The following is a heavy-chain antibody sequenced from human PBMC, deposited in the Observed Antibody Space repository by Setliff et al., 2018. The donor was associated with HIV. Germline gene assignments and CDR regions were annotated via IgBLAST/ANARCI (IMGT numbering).Heavy chain of an antibody. D-gene: IGHD3-9*01. CDR3: ARHYFDILTGYYNRAFDI. CDR2: TTNYGSSS. Sequence: ASVKVSCKTSGDTLSSYAITWVRQAPGQGLEWMGWTTNYGSSSKFGQNFQGRVTMTRDTSTSTVYMELSSLRSEDTAVYYCARHYFDILTGYYNRAFDIWGQGTMVTVSS. CDR1: GDTLSSYA. V-gene: IGHV1-18*01. J-gene: IGHJ3*02.